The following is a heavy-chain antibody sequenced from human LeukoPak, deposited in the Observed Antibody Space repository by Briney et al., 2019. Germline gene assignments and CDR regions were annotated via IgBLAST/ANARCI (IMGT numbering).Heavy chain of an antibody. Sequence: SETLSLTCTVSGGSISSYYWSWIRQPPGKGLEWIGYIYYSGSTNYNPSLKSRVTISVDTSKNQFSLKLSSVTAADTAVYYCARSIPPGIAVAGTGWFLDYWGQGTLVTVSS. V-gene: IGHV4-59*08. CDR3: ARSIPPGIAVAGTGWFLDY. CDR1: GGSISSYY. CDR2: IYYSGST. D-gene: IGHD6-19*01. J-gene: IGHJ4*02.